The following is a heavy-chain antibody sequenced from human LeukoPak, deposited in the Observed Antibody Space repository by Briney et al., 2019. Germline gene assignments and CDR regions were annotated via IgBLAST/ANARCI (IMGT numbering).Heavy chain of an antibody. CDR3: AKDRGPYVAIDINWFDP. J-gene: IGHJ5*02. CDR1: GFTFSLYA. Sequence: GGSLRLSCAASGFTFSLYAMSWVRQGPGRWPEWVSSISGYGDNIYYAASVKGRLTLSRDNSKSTLYLQMFSLRAEDTAVYYCAKDRGPYVAIDINWFDPWGQGTLVTVSS. D-gene: IGHD2-21*01. V-gene: IGHV3-23*01. CDR2: ISGYGDNI.